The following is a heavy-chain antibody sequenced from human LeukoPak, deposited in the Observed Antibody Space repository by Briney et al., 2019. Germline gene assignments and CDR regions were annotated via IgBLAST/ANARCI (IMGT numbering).Heavy chain of an antibody. CDR3: ARHYAMDV. CDR1: GFTFSSYA. CDR2: ISASGETK. V-gene: IGHV3-23*01. Sequence: GGSLRLSCAASGFTFSSYAMSWVRQAPGKGLEWVSVISASGETKPYADSVKGRFTVSRDNSKNTLYVQLNSLRAEDTAVYYCARHYAMDVWGQGTTVTVSS. J-gene: IGHJ6*02.